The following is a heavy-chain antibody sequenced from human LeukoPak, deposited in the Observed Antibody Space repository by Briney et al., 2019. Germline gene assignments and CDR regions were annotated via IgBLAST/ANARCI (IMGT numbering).Heavy chain of an antibody. J-gene: IGHJ5*02. CDR2: MNPNSGNT. V-gene: IGHV1-8*02. CDR1: GYTFTSYG. D-gene: IGHD3-22*01. Sequence: ASVKVSCKASGYTFTSYGISWVRQATGQGLEWMGWMNPNSGNTGYAQKFQGRVTMTRNTSISTAYMELSSLRSEDTAVYYCARPRVKGWLLSWAFDPWGQGTLVTVSS. CDR3: ARPRVKGWLLSWAFDP.